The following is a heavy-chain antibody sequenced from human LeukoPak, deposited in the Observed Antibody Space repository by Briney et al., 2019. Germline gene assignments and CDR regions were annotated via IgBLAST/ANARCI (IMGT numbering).Heavy chain of an antibody. J-gene: IGHJ3*02. V-gene: IGHV1-2*02. D-gene: IGHD2-15*01. CDR1: GCTFSSYA. CDR3: ARAGGSVAFDI. Sequence: GASVKVSCKASGCTFSSYAISWVRQAPGQGLEWMGWINPNSGGTNYAQKFQGRVTMTRDTSISTAYMELSRLRSDDTAVYYCARAGGSVAFDIWGQGTMVTVSS. CDR2: INPNSGGT.